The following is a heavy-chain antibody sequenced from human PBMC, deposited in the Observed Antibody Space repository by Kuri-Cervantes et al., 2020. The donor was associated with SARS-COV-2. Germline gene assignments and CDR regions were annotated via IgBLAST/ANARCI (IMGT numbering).Heavy chain of an antibody. Sequence: ASVNVSCKASGGTFSSYAISWVRQAPGQGLEWMGWISAYNGNTNYAQKHQGRVTMTTDTSTSTAYMELRSLRSDDTAVYYCARVLAGYGYYMDVWGKGTTVTVSS. CDR1: GGTFSSYA. CDR3: ARVLAGYGYYMDV. J-gene: IGHJ6*03. D-gene: IGHD5-18*01. CDR2: ISAYNGNT. V-gene: IGHV1-18*01.